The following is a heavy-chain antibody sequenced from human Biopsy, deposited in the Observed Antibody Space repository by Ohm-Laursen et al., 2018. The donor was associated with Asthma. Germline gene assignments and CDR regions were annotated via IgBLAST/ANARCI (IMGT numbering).Heavy chain of an antibody. CDR1: GGSISSGAYY. CDR2: IYYIGST. V-gene: IGHV4-30-4*01. Sequence: TLSLTCTDSGGSISSGAYYWSWVRQPPGKGLEWIGYIYYIGSTYYNPSLKSRVAISLDTSKNQFSLKLSSVTAADTAVYFCARRGGVRRYFDYWGQGTLVTVSS. D-gene: IGHD3-16*01. CDR3: ARRGGVRRYFDY. J-gene: IGHJ4*02.